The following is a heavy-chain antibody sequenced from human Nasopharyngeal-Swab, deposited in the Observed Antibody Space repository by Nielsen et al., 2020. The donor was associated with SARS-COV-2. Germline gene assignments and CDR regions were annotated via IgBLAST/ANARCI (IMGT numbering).Heavy chain of an antibody. V-gene: IGHV4-39*01. CDR3: ATTPDNYYGSGKRGWFDP. CDR1: GGSISSSSYY. D-gene: IGHD3-10*01. J-gene: IGHJ5*02. Sequence: SETLSLTCTVSGGSISSSSYYWGWIRQPPGKGLEWIGSIYYSGSTYYNPSLKSRVTISVDTSKNQFSLKLSSVTAADTAVYYCATTPDNYYGSGKRGWFDPWGQGTLVTVSS. CDR2: IYYSGST.